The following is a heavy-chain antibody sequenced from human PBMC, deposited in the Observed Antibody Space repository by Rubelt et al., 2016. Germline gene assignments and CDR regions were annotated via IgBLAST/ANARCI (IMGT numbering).Heavy chain of an antibody. CDR3: VRANYFDY. V-gene: IGHV4-39*07. J-gene: IGHJ4*02. CDR2: IFHSGGT. Sequence: QLQLQESGPGLVKPSETLSLACTVSDASIRSNSYYWGWVRLPPGKGLEWIAGIFHSGGTYYNPSPKSRVTISVNTSKNQVSRKLSSVTAADTAVYYCVRANYFDYWGQGTLVTVSS. CDR1: DASIRSNSYY.